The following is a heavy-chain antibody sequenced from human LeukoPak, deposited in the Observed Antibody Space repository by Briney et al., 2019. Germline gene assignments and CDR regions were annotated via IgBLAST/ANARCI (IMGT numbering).Heavy chain of an antibody. V-gene: IGHV4-34*01. Sequence: SETLSLTCAVYGGSFSGYYWSWIRQPPGKGLEWIGEINHSGSTNYNPSLKSRVTISVDTSKNQFSLKLSSVTAADTAVYYCARRGRSIAARSGFGYWGQGTLVTVSS. J-gene: IGHJ4*02. D-gene: IGHD6-6*01. CDR2: INHSGST. CDR1: GGSFSGYY. CDR3: ARRGRSIAARSGFGY.